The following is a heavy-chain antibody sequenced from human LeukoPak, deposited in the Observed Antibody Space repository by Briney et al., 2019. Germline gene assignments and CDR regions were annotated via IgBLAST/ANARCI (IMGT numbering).Heavy chain of an antibody. CDR1: GFTFSSYE. CDR2: ISNSGGTI. J-gene: IGHJ4*02. CDR3: VRPNGPTPFDY. Sequence: GGSLRLSCAASGFTFSSYEMNWVRQAPGKGLEWVSYISNSGGTIYYADSVKGRFTISRDNDKNSLYLQMNCLRAEDTAVYYCVRPNGPTPFDYWGQGTLVTVSS. V-gene: IGHV3-48*03.